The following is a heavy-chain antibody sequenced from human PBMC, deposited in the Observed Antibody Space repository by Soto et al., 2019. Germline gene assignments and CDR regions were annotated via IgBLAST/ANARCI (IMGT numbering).Heavy chain of an antibody. CDR2: SSYSGRT. D-gene: IGHD1-1*01. CDR3: ARRVGPRPTRTISHD. CDR1: GGSISSSTYC. J-gene: IGHJ4*02. V-gene: IGHV4-39*01. Sequence: QLQLQESGPGLVKPSETLSLMCTVSGGSISSSTYCWGWISQPPGKGLEWIGSSSYSGRTYYNPSLKSRVAISVDTSKSQFSLTLSSVTAADTAVYYCARRVGPRPTRTISHDWGQGTMVTVSS.